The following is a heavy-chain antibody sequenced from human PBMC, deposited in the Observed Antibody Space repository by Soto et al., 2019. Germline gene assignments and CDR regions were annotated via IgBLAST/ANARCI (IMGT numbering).Heavy chain of an antibody. Sequence: FVTLCVRCTVAGGSSRGRSCYRGWKRQPPGKGLEWIGSIYYSGSTYYNPSLKSRVTISVDTSKNQFSLKLSAVTAADTAVYYCAGSEGGDYYDSSGYFDYSGQPPLLTVSS. V-gene: IGHV4-39*01. D-gene: IGHD3-22*01. J-gene: IGHJ4*02. CDR2: IYYSGST. CDR1: GGSSRGRSCY. CDR3: AGSEGGDYYDSSGYFDY.